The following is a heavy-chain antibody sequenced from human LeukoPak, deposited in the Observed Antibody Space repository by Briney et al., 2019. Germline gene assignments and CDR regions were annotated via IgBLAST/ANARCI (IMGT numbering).Heavy chain of an antibody. D-gene: IGHD1-26*01. CDR2: IIPIFGTA. V-gene: IGHV1-69*05. Sequence: GASVKVSCKASGGTFSSYAISWVRQAPGQGLEWMGGIIPIFGTANYAQKFQGRVTITTDESTSTAYMELRSLRSDDTAVYYCARVSGSYYDYWGQGTLVTVSS. CDR1: GGTFSSYA. CDR3: ARVSGSYYDY. J-gene: IGHJ4*02.